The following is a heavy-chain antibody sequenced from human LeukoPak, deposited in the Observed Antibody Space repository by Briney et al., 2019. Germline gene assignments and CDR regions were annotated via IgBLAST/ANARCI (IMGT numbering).Heavy chain of an antibody. CDR1: GYTFTGYY. Sequence: ASVKVSCKASGYTFTGYYMHWVRQAPGQGLEWMGRINPNSGGTNYAQKFQGRVTMTRDTSISTAYMELSRLRSDDTAVYYCARDLGICHGSSDQGAWGQGTLVSVSS. CDR3: ARDLGICHGSSDQGA. CDR2: INPNSGGT. D-gene: IGHD3-22*01. J-gene: IGHJ1*01. V-gene: IGHV1-2*06.